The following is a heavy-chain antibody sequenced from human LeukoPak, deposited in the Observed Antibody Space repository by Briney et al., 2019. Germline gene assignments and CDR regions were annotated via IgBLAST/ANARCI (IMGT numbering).Heavy chain of an antibody. CDR2: ISGYNGNT. CDR3: ARDRFVVVPAAHYGMDV. J-gene: IGHJ6*02. Sequence: ASVKVSCKASGYTFTNYGISWVRQAPGQGLEWMGWISGYNGNTNYAQKFQDRVTMTTDTSTRTVYMELRSLRSDDTAVYYCARDRFVVVPAAHYGMDVWGQGTTVTVSS. V-gene: IGHV1-18*01. D-gene: IGHD2-2*01. CDR1: GYTFTNYG.